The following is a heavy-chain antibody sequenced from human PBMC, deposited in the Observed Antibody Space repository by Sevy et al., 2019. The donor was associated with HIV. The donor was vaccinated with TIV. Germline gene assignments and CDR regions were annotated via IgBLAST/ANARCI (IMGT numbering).Heavy chain of an antibody. J-gene: IGHJ4*02. V-gene: IGHV4-4*02. CDR1: RFTFSSYAM. Sequence: GSLRLSCAASRFTFSSYAMSWVRQPPGKGLEWIGAVYHSGSTYYSPSLKSRVTISVDKSNNHFSLKLWSVTAADTAVYYCAREGYYYGSGNYYYNFDYWGQGTLVTVSS. CDR2: VYHSGST. D-gene: IGHD3-10*01. CDR3: AREGYYYGSGNYYYNFDY.